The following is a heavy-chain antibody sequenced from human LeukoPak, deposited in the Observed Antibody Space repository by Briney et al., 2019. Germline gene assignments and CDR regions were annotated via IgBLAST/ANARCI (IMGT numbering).Heavy chain of an antibody. CDR2: MYYSGTT. Sequence: SETLSLTCSVSGSSMNLYSWNWIRQSPGKGLEWIAYMYYSGTTNYNPSLENRAAISVDTSKNQFSLKLSSVTAADTAVYYCARGPTNHPAIQYYFDYWGQGTLVTVSS. CDR3: ARGPTNHPAIQYYFDY. D-gene: IGHD2-2*02. V-gene: IGHV4-59*01. J-gene: IGHJ4*02. CDR1: GSSMNLYS.